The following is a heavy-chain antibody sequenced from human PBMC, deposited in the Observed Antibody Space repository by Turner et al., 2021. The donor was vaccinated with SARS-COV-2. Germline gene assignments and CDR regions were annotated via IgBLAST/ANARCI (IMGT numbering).Heavy chain of an antibody. J-gene: IGHJ4*02. CDR3: ARVGGSGWYGS. CDR1: GYTFSAYN. CDR2: INPKSGDT. D-gene: IGHD6-19*01. V-gene: IGHV1-2*02. Sequence: QVPMVQSGTEVKKPGASVKVSCETSGYTFSAYNIRWVRQALGQGLEWMAWINPKSGDTEFAQKFQGRVTVTRDMSISTAYMGLNNLRSDDTAVYYWARVGGSGWYGSWGQGTLVTVSS.